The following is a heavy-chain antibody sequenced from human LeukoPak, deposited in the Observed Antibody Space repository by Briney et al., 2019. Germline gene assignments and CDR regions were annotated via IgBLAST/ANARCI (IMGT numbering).Heavy chain of an antibody. Sequence: PGGSLGLSCAASGFTFSSYAMSWVRQAPGKGLEWVSAISGSGGSTYYADSVKGRFTISRDNSKNTLYLQMNSLRAEDTAVYYCAKPWLEGDYSCFDYWGQGTLVTVSS. J-gene: IGHJ4*02. CDR2: ISGSGGST. CDR3: AKPWLEGDYSCFDY. D-gene: IGHD5-12*01. V-gene: IGHV3-23*01. CDR1: GFTFSSYA.